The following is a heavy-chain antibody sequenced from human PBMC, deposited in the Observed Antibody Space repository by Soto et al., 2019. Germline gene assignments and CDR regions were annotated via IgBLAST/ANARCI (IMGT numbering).Heavy chain of an antibody. D-gene: IGHD2-21*02. V-gene: IGHV3-23*01. CDR2: ISGSGVNK. CDR3: AKDKVPVVVTAPFDY. J-gene: IGHJ4*02. Sequence: LRLSCAASGFTFSSYAMSWVRQAPGKGLEWVSVISGSGVNKYYADSVKGRFTISRDNSKNTLYLQMNSLRAEDTAVYYCAKDKVPVVVTAPFDYWGQGTLVTVSS. CDR1: GFTFSSYA.